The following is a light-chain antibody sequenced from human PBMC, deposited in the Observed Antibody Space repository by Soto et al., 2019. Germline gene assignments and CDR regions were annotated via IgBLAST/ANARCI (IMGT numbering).Light chain of an antibody. CDR2: GNS. V-gene: IGLV1-40*01. Sequence: QSVLTLPPSVSGAPGQRVTISCTGSSSNIGATYDVQWYQQLPGTAPKLLIYGNSNRPSGVPDRFSGSKSGTSASLVITGLQADDEADYYCQSYDSSLSAHYVFGTGTKVTVL. J-gene: IGLJ1*01. CDR1: SSNIGATYD. CDR3: QSYDSSLSAHYV.